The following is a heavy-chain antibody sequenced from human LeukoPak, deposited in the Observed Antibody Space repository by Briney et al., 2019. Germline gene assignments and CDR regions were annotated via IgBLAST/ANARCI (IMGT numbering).Heavy chain of an antibody. CDR2: ISYDGSNK. CDR3: AKDLLHGAVANYYFDY. CDR1: GFTFSSYG. V-gene: IGHV3-30*18. J-gene: IGHJ4*02. Sequence: GGSLRLSCAASGFTFSSYGMHWVRQAPGKGLEWVAVISYDGSNKYYADSVKGRFTISRDNSKNTLYLQMNSLRAEDTAVYYCAKDLLHGAVANYYFDYWGQGTLVTVSS. D-gene: IGHD6-19*01.